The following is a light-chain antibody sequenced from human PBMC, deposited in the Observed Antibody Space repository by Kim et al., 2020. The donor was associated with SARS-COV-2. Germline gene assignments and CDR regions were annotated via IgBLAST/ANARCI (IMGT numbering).Light chain of an antibody. CDR1: KVEVKR. CDR2: YDS. Sequence: PGKGAKTPCEGEKVEVKRVHWYQQNTGQAPVLLIHYDSDRPAGTPERFSGSKSGNTANLTISRAEAWDEADYYCKVFDSSSAQYVVFGGGTQLTV. V-gene: IGLV3-21*04. J-gene: IGLJ2*01. CDR3: KVFDSSSAQYVV.